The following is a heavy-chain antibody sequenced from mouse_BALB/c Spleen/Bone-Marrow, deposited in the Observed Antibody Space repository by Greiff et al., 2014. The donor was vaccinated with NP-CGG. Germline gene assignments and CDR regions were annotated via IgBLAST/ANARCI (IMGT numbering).Heavy chain of an antibody. D-gene: IGHD2-14*01. CDR1: GYTFTSNW. CDR3: ARDYRYYAMDY. CDR2: IYPGDGDT. Sequence: QVQLQQPGAELARPGASVKLSCKASGYTFTSNWMQWVKQRPGQGLEWIGAIYPGDGDTRYTQKFKGKATLTADKSSSTAYMQLSSLASEDSAVYYCARDYRYYAMDYWGQGTSVTVSS. V-gene: IGHV1-87*01. J-gene: IGHJ4*01.